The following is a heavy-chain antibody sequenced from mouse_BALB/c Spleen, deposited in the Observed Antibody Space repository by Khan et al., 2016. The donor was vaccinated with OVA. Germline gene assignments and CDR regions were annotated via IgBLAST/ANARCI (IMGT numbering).Heavy chain of an antibody. CDR1: GSTFTSYG. CDR3: TTAVYRYYFDY. J-gene: IGHJ2*01. V-gene: IGHV1S134*01. Sequence: VQLKQSGAELGRPGSSVKLSCKTSGSTFTSYGIKWVKQRPGQGLEWIGYIYPGNGYTEYNERFQGKAILTSDTSSSTAYLQLRHLTSEDSASYCCTTAVYRYYFDYWGQGTTLTVSS. CDR2: IYPGNGYT. D-gene: IGHD2-14*01.